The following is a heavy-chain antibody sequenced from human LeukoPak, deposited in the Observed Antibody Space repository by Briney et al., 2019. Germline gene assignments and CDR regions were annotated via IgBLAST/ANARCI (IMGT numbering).Heavy chain of an antibody. CDR2: ISWNSGSI. V-gene: IGHV3-9*01. CDR3: AKSTLRTDAFDI. CDR1: GFTFDDYA. Sequence: GGSLRLSCAASGFTFDDYAMHWVRQAPGKGLEWVSGISWNSGSIGYADSVKGRFTISRDNAKNSLYLQMNSLRAEDTALYYCAKSTLRTDAFDIWGQGTMVTVSS. D-gene: IGHD1-14*01. J-gene: IGHJ3*02.